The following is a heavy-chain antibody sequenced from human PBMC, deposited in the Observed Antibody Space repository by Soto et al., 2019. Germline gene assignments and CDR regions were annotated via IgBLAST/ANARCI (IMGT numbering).Heavy chain of an antibody. V-gene: IGHV4-39*01. Sequence: PSETLSLTCTVSGGSISSSSYYWGWIRQPPGKGLEWIGSIYYSGSTYYNPSLKSRVTISVDTSKNQFSLKLSSVTAADTAVYYCASLKTNYYDSSYIDYWGQGTLVTVSS. CDR2: IYYSGST. D-gene: IGHD3-22*01. CDR3: ASLKTNYYDSSYIDY. CDR1: GGSISSSSYY. J-gene: IGHJ4*02.